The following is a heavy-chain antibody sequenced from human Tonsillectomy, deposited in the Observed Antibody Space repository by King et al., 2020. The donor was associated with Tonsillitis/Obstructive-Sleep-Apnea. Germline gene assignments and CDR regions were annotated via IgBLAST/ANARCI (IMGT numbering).Heavy chain of an antibody. V-gene: IGHV3-7*03. D-gene: IGHD3-16*01. Sequence: VQLVESGGGLVQPGGSLRLSCAASGFTFSSYWMSWVRQAPGKGLEWVANIKQDGTEKYYVDSVKGRFTICRDNAKNSLYLQMHSLRAEDTAVYYCAREAWGSLDSWGQGTLVTVSS. CDR2: IKQDGTEK. J-gene: IGHJ4*02. CDR3: AREAWGSLDS. CDR1: GFTFSSYW.